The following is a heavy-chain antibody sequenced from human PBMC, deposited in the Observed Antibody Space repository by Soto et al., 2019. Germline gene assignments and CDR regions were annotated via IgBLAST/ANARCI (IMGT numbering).Heavy chain of an antibody. D-gene: IGHD5-12*01. CDR1: GGSISSGGYY. CDR2: IYYSGST. V-gene: IGHV4-31*03. CDR3: ARGHHSGYDHFDY. J-gene: IGHJ4*02. Sequence: QVQLQESGPGLVKPSQTLSLTCTVSGGSISSGGYYWSWIRQHPGKGLEWIGYIYYSGSTYYNPPLKSRVTISVDTSENQFSLKLSSVTAADTAVYHCARGHHSGYDHFDYWGQGILVTVSS.